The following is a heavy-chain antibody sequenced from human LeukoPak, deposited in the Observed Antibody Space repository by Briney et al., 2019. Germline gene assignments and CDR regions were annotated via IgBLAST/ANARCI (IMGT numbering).Heavy chain of an antibody. Sequence: SVKVSCKASGGTFSSYAISWVRQAPGQGLEWMGGIIPIFGTANYARKFQGRVAITADESTSTAYMVLSSLRSEDTAVYYCARDFIPKILGSGSYYKTFPLGWFDPWGQGTLVTVSS. V-gene: IGHV1-69*01. CDR3: ARDFIPKILGSGSYYKTFPLGWFDP. CDR2: IIPIFGTA. CDR1: GGTFSSYA. J-gene: IGHJ5*02. D-gene: IGHD3-10*01.